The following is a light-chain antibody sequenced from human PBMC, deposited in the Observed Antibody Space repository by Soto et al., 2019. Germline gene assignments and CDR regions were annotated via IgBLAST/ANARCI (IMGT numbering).Light chain of an antibody. Sequence: IQLTQSPSSLSASVGDRVTITCRASQGISGYLAWYQQKPGKAPKLLIYGASTLQNGVPSRFSGSGSGTDFTLTISSLQPEDFATYYCQQLNSYLSLTFGGGTKVEIK. CDR3: QQLNSYLSLT. J-gene: IGKJ4*01. V-gene: IGKV1-9*01. CDR1: QGISGY. CDR2: GAS.